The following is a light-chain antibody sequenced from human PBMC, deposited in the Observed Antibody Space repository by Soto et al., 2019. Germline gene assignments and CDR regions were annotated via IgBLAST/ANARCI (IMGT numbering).Light chain of an antibody. CDR2: GAS. Sequence: EIVMTQSPAPLSVSPGERATLACRASQSVSSNLAWYQQKPGQVPSLLIYGASTRATGIPARFSGSGSGTEFSVTISSLQSEDFAVYYYQQYNNWPYTFGQGTKLEIK. J-gene: IGKJ2*01. CDR3: QQYNNWPYT. V-gene: IGKV3-15*01. CDR1: QSVSSN.